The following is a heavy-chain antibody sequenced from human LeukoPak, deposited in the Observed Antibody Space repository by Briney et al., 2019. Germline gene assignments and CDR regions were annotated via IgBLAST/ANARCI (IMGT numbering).Heavy chain of an antibody. CDR2: IYYSGST. D-gene: IGHD6-13*01. CDR3: AKQGRGLAAAYFDF. Sequence: SETLSLTCTVSGGSISSSSYYWGWIRQPPGKGLEWIGSIYYSGSTYYNPSLKSRVTISVDTSKNQFSLKLSSVTAADTAVYYCAKQGRGLAAAYFDFWGQGTLVTVSS. J-gene: IGHJ4*02. CDR1: GGSISSSSYY. V-gene: IGHV4-39*07.